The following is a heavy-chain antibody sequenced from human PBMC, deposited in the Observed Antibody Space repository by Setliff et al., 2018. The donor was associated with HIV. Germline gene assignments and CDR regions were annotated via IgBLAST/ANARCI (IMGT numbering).Heavy chain of an antibody. CDR3: ARSLVPSGYYYGRHAFDI. D-gene: IGHD3-22*01. J-gene: IGHJ3*02. CDR1: GASVRGHY. Sequence: PSETLSLTCSVSGASVRGHYWSWIRQSPGKGLEWIGNIYYSGNTNYNPSFKSRVTISVDTSKNQFSLRVNSVTAADTAVYYCARSLVPSGYYYGRHAFDIWGQGTKVTVSS. V-gene: IGHV4-59*08. CDR2: IYYSGNT.